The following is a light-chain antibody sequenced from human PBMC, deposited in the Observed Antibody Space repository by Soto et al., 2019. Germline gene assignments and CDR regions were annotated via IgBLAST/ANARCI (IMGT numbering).Light chain of an antibody. CDR2: KAS. Sequence: DIQMTQSPSTLSASVGDRVTITCRASQSISNWLAWYQQKPGKAPKLLIYKASSLESGGPSRFSGSGSGTEFTLTISSLQSDDFATYSCQQYNRYSYTFGQGTKLEIK. V-gene: IGKV1-5*03. J-gene: IGKJ2*01. CDR1: QSISNW. CDR3: QQYNRYSYT.